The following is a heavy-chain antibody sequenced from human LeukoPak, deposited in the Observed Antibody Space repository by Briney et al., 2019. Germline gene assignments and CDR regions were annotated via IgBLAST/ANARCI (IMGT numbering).Heavy chain of an antibody. CDR1: GFTFSTYS. J-gene: IGHJ4*02. CDR3: ARAFYYYDSPDY. CDR2: ITSSSSYI. D-gene: IGHD3-22*01. V-gene: IGHV3-21*01. Sequence: GGSLRLSCAASGFTFSTYSMNWVRQAPGKGLEWVSVITSSSSYIDYADSVKGRFTISRDNAKNSLYLQMNSLRAEDTAVYYCARAFYYYDSPDYWGQGTLVTVSS.